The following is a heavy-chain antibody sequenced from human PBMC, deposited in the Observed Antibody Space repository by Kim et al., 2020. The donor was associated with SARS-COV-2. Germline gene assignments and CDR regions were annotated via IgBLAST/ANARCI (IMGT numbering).Heavy chain of an antibody. CDR2: IDTAGDT. V-gene: IGHV3-13*04. CDR3: ARDRSAIGLVGMNGLDV. CDR1: GFTFNSYD. J-gene: IGHJ6*02. D-gene: IGHD2-2*02. Sequence: GGSLRLSCAASGFTFNSYDMHWVRQTTGKGLEWVSGIDTAGDTYYRDSVKGRFTISRENAKNSVYLQMNSLTAGDTAIYYCARDRSAIGLVGMNGLDVWGQGTTVTVAS.